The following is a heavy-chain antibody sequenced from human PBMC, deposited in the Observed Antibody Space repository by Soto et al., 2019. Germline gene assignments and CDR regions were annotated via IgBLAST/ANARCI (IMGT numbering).Heavy chain of an antibody. V-gene: IGHV3-30*18. J-gene: IGHJ6*02. CDR2: ISYDGSNK. CDR1: GFTFSSYG. CDR3: AKPIREYYYGMDV. Sequence: QVQLVESGGGVVQPGRSLRLSCAASGFTFSSYGMHWVRQAPGKGLEWVAVISYDGSNKYYADSVKGRFTISRDNSKNTLYLQMNSLRAEDTAVYYCAKPIREYYYGMDVWGQGTTVTVSS.